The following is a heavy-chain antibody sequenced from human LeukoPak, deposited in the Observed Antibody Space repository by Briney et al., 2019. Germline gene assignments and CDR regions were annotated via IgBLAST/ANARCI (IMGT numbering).Heavy chain of an antibody. CDR2: INPNSGGT. D-gene: IGHD4-23*01. CDR3: ARHPGKVTNDWYSDL. Sequence: ASVKVPCKASGYTFTGYYMHWVRQAPGQGLEWMGWINPNSGGTDYAQKFQGRVTMTRDTSITTAYMELSRLSSDDTAVYYCARHPGKVTNDWYSDLWGRGTLVTVSS. J-gene: IGHJ2*01. CDR1: GYTFTGYY. V-gene: IGHV1-2*02.